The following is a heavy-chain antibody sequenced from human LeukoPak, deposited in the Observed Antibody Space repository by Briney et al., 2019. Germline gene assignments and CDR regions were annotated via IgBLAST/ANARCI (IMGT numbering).Heavy chain of an antibody. V-gene: IGHV3-30*03. D-gene: IGHD2-15*01. CDR1: GFTFSSYG. J-gene: IGHJ3*02. Sequence: GGSLRLSCAASGFTFSSYGMHWVRQAPGKGLEWVAVISYDGSNKYYADSVKGRFTISRDNSKNTLYLQMNSLRAEDTAVYYCAREAAGLPEGAFDIWGQGTMVTVSS. CDR3: AREAAGLPEGAFDI. CDR2: ISYDGSNK.